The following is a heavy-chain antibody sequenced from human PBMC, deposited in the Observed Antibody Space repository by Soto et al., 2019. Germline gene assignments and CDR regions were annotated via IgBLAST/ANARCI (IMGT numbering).Heavy chain of an antibody. Sequence: QVQLVQSGAEVKKPGASVKVSCKTSGFTFSNYYIHWVRQAPGQGLEWMGIINPGSGTTNYAQKFQGRITVTWDTSTSTVYMQLSSLTSDDTAVYYCARHTVYYFDYWGQGTLITVSS. J-gene: IGHJ4*02. D-gene: IGHD2-8*01. CDR3: ARHTVYYFDY. V-gene: IGHV1-46*03. CDR2: INPGSGTT. CDR1: GFTFSNYY.